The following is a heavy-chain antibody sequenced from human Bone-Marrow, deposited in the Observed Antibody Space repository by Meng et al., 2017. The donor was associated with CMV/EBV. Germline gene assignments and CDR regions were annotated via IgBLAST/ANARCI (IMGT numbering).Heavy chain of an antibody. J-gene: IGHJ6*02. D-gene: IGHD2-2*01. CDR1: GGSFSGYY. CDR2: INHSGST. CDR3: ARAFCSSTSCARGYYYYYGMDV. V-gene: IGHV4-34*01. Sequence: SETLSLTCAVYGGSFSGYYWSWIRQPPGKGLEWIGEINHSGSTNYNPSLKSRVTISVDTSKIQFSLKLSSVTAADTAVYYCARAFCSSTSCARGYYYYYGMDVWGQGTTVTVSS.